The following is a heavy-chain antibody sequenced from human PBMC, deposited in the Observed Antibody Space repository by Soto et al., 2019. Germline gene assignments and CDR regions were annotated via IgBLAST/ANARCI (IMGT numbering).Heavy chain of an antibody. CDR3: ARDPLTYSSSSDYYYYMDV. CDR2: IKQDGSEK. CDR1: GFTFSSYW. V-gene: IGHV3-7*01. D-gene: IGHD6-6*01. Sequence: GGSLRLSCAASGFTFSSYWMSWVRQAPGKGLEWVANIKQDGSEKYYVDSVKGRFTISRDNAKNSLYLQMNSLRAEDTAVYYCARDPLTYSSSSDYYYYMDVWGKGTTVTVSS. J-gene: IGHJ6*03.